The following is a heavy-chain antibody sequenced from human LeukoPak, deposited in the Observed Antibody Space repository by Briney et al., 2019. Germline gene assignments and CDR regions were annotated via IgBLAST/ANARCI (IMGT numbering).Heavy chain of an antibody. V-gene: IGHV3-30*18. D-gene: IGHD6-6*01. CDR2: ISYDESNK. CDR1: GFTFSSYG. Sequence: QSGGSLRLSCAASGFTFSSYGMHWDRQAPGKGLEWVAVISYDESNKYYADSVTGRFTISRHNSENTLYLQMNSLRAEDTAVYYCAKLYSSSSSLVYWGQGTLVTVSS. J-gene: IGHJ4*02. CDR3: AKLYSSSSSLVY.